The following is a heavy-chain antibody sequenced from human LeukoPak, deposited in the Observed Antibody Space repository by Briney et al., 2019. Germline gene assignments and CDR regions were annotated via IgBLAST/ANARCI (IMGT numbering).Heavy chain of an antibody. J-gene: IGHJ5*02. CDR2: IFYSGST. D-gene: IGHD3-10*01. Sequence: PSETLSLTCTVSGGSISSGGYYWSWIRQHPGKGLEWIGYIFYSGSTYYNPSLKSRVSISVDTSKNQFSLKLSSVTAADTAVYYCVREIWGSANFGFDPWGQGTLVTVSS. V-gene: IGHV4-31*03. CDR3: VREIWGSANFGFDP. CDR1: GGSISSGGYY.